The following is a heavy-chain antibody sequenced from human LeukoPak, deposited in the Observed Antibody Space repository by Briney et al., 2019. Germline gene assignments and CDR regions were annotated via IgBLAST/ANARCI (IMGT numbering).Heavy chain of an antibody. Sequence: SVKVSCKASGYTFTSYGISWVRQAPGQGLEWMGGIIPIFGTANYAQKFQGRVTITADESTSTAYMELSSLRSEDTAVYYCAVGTVGTYTYDYWGQGTLVTVSS. D-gene: IGHD2-2*02. CDR3: AVGTVGTYTYDY. V-gene: IGHV1-69*13. CDR2: IIPIFGTA. CDR1: GYTFTSYG. J-gene: IGHJ4*02.